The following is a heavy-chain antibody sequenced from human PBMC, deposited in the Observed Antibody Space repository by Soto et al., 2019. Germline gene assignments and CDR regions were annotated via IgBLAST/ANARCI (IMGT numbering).Heavy chain of an antibody. J-gene: IGHJ4*02. V-gene: IGHV3-21*04. CDR3: ANHRGFLVTQYFFDY. D-gene: IGHD2-21*02. CDR2: ISSGSSYI. Sequence: PGGSLSLSCAASGFTFSTYTMNWVRQAPGKGLEWISSISSGSSYIYYAGSVKGRLTISRDNAKNSLFLQMNSLRAEDTAIYYCANHRGFLVTQYFFDYWGQGTLVTVSS. CDR1: GFTFSTYT.